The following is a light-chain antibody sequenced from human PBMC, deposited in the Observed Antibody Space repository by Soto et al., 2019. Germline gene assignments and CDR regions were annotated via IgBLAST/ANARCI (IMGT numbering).Light chain of an antibody. CDR3: CSYADNNDYV. V-gene: IGLV2-8*01. CDR1: SSDVGAYNY. Sequence: QSVLTQPPSASGSLGQSVTISCTGTSSDVGAYNYVSWCQQHPGKAPKLMIYEVTRRPSGVPDRFSGSKSGNTASLNVSGLQAEDEADYYCCSYADNNDYVFGTGTKVTVL. CDR2: EVT. J-gene: IGLJ1*01.